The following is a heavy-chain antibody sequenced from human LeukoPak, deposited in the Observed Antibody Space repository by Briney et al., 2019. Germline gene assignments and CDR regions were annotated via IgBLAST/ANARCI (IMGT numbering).Heavy chain of an antibody. V-gene: IGHV4-59*08. CDR2: IYYSGST. D-gene: IGHD3-22*01. J-gene: IGHJ4*02. CDR3: ASDRSGLSFCF. CDR1: GGSISSSY. Sequence: SETLSLTCTVSGGSISSSYWSWIRQPPGKGLEWIGYIYYSGSTNYNPSFKSRVAISVDTSKNQFSLKLTSVTAADTAVYYCASDRSGLSFCFWGQGTLVTVSS.